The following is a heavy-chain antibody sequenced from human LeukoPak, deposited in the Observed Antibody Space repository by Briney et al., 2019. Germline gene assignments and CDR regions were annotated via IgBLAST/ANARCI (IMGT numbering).Heavy chain of an antibody. J-gene: IGHJ4*02. Sequence: GGSLRLSCAASGFTFSTYSMNWVRQAPGKGLEWVSSIRSGSSYIYYADSVKGRFTISRDSAKNSLYLQMNSLRAEDTAVYYCARGGRHDYPSDYWGQGTLVTVSS. V-gene: IGHV3-21*01. CDR2: IRSGSSYI. CDR3: ARGGRHDYPSDY. CDR1: GFTFSTYS. D-gene: IGHD4-11*01.